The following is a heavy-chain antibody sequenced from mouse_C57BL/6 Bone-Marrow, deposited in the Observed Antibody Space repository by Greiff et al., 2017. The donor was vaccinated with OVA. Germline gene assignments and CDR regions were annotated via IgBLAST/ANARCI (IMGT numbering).Heavy chain of an antibody. CDR1: GFTFTDYY. J-gene: IGHJ1*03. CDR2: IRNKANGYTT. Sequence: EVQRVESGGGLVQPGGSLSLSCAASGFTFTDYYMSWVRQPPGKALEWLGFIRNKANGYTTEYSASVKGRFTISRDNSQSILYLQMNALRAEDSATYYCARLYYSNLYWYFDVWGTGTTVTVSS. D-gene: IGHD2-5*01. V-gene: IGHV7-3*01. CDR3: ARLYYSNLYWYFDV.